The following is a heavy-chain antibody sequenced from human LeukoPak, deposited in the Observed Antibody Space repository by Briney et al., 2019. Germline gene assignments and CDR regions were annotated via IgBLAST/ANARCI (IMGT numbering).Heavy chain of an antibody. D-gene: IGHD1-26*01. Sequence: PSKTLSLTCAVYGGSFSGYYWNWVREAPGKGLEWIGEISYSGNTNYNPSLKSRVTFPGDTSKTQFSLRLTSVTAADTAVYYCARGKRTWDPSQYYYYYYMDVWGEGTTVTVS. V-gene: IGHV4-34*01. CDR1: GGSFSGYY. J-gene: IGHJ6*03. CDR2: ISYSGNT. CDR3: ARGKRTWDPSQYYYYYYMDV.